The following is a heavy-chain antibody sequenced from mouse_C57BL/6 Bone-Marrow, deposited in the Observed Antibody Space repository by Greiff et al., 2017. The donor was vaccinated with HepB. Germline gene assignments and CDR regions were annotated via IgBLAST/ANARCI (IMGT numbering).Heavy chain of an antibody. CDR1: GYTFTSYW. CDR2: IDPSDSYT. V-gene: IGHV1-50*01. CDR3: ARWGNVDFDY. J-gene: IGHJ2*01. Sequence: QVQLQQPGAELVKPGASVKLSCKASGYTFTSYWMQWVKQRPGQGLEWIGEIDPSDSYTNYNQKFKGKATLTVDTSSSTAYMQLSSLTSEDSAVYCCARWGNVDFDYWGQGTTLTVSS.